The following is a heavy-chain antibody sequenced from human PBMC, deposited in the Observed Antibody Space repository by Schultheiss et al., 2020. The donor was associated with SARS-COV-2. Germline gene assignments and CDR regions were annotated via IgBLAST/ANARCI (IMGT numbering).Heavy chain of an antibody. CDR3: ARDRAGYGSGTYGMDV. J-gene: IGHJ6*02. V-gene: IGHV4-30-4*08. Sequence: SETLSLSCTVSGGSMDGYYWNWIRQPPGKGLEWIGTIYFSGSTYYSPSLKSRLTISVDTSKNQFSLKLTSLTAADTAVYYCARDRAGYGSGTYGMDVWGQGTTVTVSS. CDR2: IYFSGST. D-gene: IGHD3-10*01. CDR1: GGSMDGYY.